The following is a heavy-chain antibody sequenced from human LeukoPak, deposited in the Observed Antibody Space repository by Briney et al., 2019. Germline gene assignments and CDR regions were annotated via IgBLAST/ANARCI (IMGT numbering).Heavy chain of an antibody. CDR1: GFTFSSYG. J-gene: IGHJ4*02. Sequence: GGSLRLSCAASGFTFSSYGMHWVRQAPGKGLEGVAVMWYDGSNKYYADSVKGRFTISRDNSKNTLYLQINGLRAEDTAVYYCARDKRDSSYFDYWGQGTLVTVSS. CDR2: MWYDGSNK. V-gene: IGHV3-33*01. D-gene: IGHD3-22*01. CDR3: ARDKRDSSYFDY.